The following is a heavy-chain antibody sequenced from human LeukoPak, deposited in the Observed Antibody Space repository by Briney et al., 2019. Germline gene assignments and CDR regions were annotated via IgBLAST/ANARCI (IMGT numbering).Heavy chain of an antibody. CDR2: IHPDGSST. J-gene: IGHJ4*02. CDR3: ARKLDYADPFY. CDR1: GFTFSDYS. V-gene: IGHV3-74*01. Sequence: GGSLRLSCAASGFTFSDYSMNWVRQAPGKGLVWVSRIHPDGSSTSYADSVKGRFTISRDNAQNTVFLQMNSLRPEDTAVYYCARKLDYADPFYWGQGTLVTVSS. D-gene: IGHD3-16*01.